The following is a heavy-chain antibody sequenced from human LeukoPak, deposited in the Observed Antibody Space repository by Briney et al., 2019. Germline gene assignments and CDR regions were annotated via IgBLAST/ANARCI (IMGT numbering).Heavy chain of an antibody. V-gene: IGHV1-69*04. D-gene: IGHD6-19*01. J-gene: IGHJ5*02. Sequence: SVKVSCKASGGTFSSYAISWVRQAPGQGLEWMGRIIPIFGIANYAQKLQGRVTMTTDTSTSTAYMELRSLRSDDTAVYYCAREREDSSGWYGFDPWGQGTLVTVSS. CDR2: IIPIFGIA. CDR1: GGTFSSYA. CDR3: AREREDSSGWYGFDP.